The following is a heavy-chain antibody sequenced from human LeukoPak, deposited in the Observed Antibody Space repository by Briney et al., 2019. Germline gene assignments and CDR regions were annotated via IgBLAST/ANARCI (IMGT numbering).Heavy chain of an antibody. D-gene: IGHD5-24*01. J-gene: IGHJ4*02. CDR1: GGSISSYY. Sequence: SETLSLTCTVSGGSISSYYWSWIRQPAGKGLEWIWRIYTSGSTNHNPSLKSRVTISVDTSKNQFSLKLSSVTAADTAVYYCVRASTWLQLFDYSGQGTLVTVSS. CDR3: VRASTWLQLFDY. CDR2: IYTSGST. V-gene: IGHV4-4*07.